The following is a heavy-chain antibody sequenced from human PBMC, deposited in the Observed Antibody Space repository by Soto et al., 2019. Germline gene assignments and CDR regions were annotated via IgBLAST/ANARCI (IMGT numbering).Heavy chain of an antibody. V-gene: IGHV6-1*01. J-gene: IGHJ4*02. CDR3: ARAYSSSWILDY. Sequence: SHTLSLTSVITGDSVSSNIAAWNWIRQSPSRGLEWLGMTYYRSKWYNDYSVSVKSRITINPDTSKNQFSLQLNSVTPEDTAVYYCARAYSSSWILDYWGQGTLVTVSS. CDR2: TYYRSKWYN. CDR1: GDSVSSNIAA. D-gene: IGHD6-13*01.